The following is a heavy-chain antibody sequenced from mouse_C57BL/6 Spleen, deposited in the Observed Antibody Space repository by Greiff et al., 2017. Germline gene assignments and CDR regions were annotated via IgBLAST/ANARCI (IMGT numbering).Heavy chain of an antibody. CDR3: ARGDNYDAMDY. CDR2: ISYDGSN. Sequence: EVQLQESGPGLVKPSQSLSLTCSVTGYSITSGYYWNWIRQFPGNKLEWMGYISYDGSNNYNPSLKNRISITRDTSKNHFFLKLNSVTTEDTATYYCARGDNYDAMDYWGQGTSVTVSS. CDR1: GYSITSGYY. V-gene: IGHV3-6*01. D-gene: IGHD1-3*01. J-gene: IGHJ4*01.